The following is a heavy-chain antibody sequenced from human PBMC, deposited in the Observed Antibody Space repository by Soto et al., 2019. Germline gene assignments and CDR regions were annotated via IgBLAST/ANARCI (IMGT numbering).Heavy chain of an antibody. J-gene: IGHJ4*02. CDR3: AKLGSGWCFAL. CDR1: GLMFSNSP. V-gene: IGHV3-23*01. CDR2: ISDNGVRT. Sequence: EVQLLESGGGLEQPGGSLRLSCAASGLMFSNSPMSWVRQAPGQGLERVSSISDNGVRTYYADSVKGRFTISRDNSKGTLYLQMNILRAEDTAVYYCAKLGSGWCFALWGQGTLVAVSS. D-gene: IGHD6-13*01.